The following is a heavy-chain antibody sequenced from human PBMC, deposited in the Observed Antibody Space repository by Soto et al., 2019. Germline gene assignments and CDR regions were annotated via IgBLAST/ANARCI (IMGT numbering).Heavy chain of an antibody. Sequence: PSETLSLTCTVSVDSITTYYWSWNRQPAGKGLEWIGRIDASGNTNYNPSLNSRVTMSIDTSKKQFSLKLTSVTAADTAIYYCARYSNNWFQTEGMDVWGQGTTVTVSS. CDR1: VDSITTYY. V-gene: IGHV4-4*07. CDR2: IDASGNT. J-gene: IGHJ6*02. D-gene: IGHD6-13*01. CDR3: ARYSNNWFQTEGMDV.